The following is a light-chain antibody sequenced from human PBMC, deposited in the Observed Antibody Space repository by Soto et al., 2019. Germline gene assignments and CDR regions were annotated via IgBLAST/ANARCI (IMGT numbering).Light chain of an antibody. J-gene: IGKJ4*01. CDR2: NTS. CDR3: QQYGSSLRT. CDR1: QSVSSSY. Sequence: EIVLTQSPGTLSLSPGERATPSCRASQSVSSSYLAWYQQKPSQAPRLLIYNTSSKATGIPDRFRDSGSGTDFTLTICRLELEDFAVYYCQQYGSSLRTFGGGTKVDIK. V-gene: IGKV3-20*01.